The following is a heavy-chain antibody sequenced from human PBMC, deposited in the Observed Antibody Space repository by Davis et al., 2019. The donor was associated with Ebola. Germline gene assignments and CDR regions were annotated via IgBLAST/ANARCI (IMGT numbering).Heavy chain of an antibody. J-gene: IGHJ3*02. Sequence: PSETLSPTCTVSGGSISSSSYYWSWIRQPPGKGLEWIGYIYYSGSTNYNPSLKSRVTISVDTSKNQFSLKLSSVTAADTAVYYCAAWRDAFDIWGQGTMVTVSS. CDR3: AAWRDAFDI. CDR1: GGSISSSSYY. CDR2: IYYSGST. V-gene: IGHV4-61*05.